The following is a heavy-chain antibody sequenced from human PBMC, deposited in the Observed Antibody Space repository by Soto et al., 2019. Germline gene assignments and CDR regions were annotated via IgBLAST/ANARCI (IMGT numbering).Heavy chain of an antibody. CDR2: ISGSGGST. D-gene: IGHD2-15*01. Sequence: GGSLRLSCAASGFTFSSYAMSWVRQAPWKGLEWVSVISGSGGSTYYADSVKGRFTISRDNSKNTLYLQMNSLRAEDTAVYYCAKGNSGGSLYNWFDPWGQGTLVTVSS. CDR1: GFTFSSYA. J-gene: IGHJ5*02. V-gene: IGHV3-23*01. CDR3: AKGNSGGSLYNWFDP.